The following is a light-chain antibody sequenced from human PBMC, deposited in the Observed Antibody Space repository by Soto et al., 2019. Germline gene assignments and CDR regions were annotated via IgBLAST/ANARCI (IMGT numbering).Light chain of an antibody. CDR1: SSDVGGYNY. J-gene: IGLJ3*02. V-gene: IGLV2-14*01. Sequence: QSALTQPASVSGSAGRSITISCTGSSSDVGGYNYVSWYQQQPGKAPKLMIYEVSNRPSGVSNRFSGSKSGNTASLTISGLQAEDEADYYCSSYTSSSTPWVFGGGTKLTV. CDR2: EVS. CDR3: SSYTSSSTPWV.